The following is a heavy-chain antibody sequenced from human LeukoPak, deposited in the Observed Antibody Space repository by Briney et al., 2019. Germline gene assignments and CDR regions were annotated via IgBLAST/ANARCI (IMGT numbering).Heavy chain of an antibody. CDR3: GRATVDTAMVTY. D-gene: IGHD5-18*01. V-gene: IGHV3-33*01. CDR1: GFTFSSYG. Sequence: GGSLRLSCAASGFTFSSYGMHWVRQAPGKGLEWVAVIWYDGSNKYYADSVKGRFTISRDNSKNTLYLQMNSLRAEDTAVYYCGRATVDTAMVTYWSQGTLVTVSP. J-gene: IGHJ4*02. CDR2: IWYDGSNK.